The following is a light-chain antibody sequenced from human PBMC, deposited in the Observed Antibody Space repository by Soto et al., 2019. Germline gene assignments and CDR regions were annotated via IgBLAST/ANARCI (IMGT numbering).Light chain of an antibody. J-gene: IGLJ1*01. Sequence: QSALTQPASVSGSPGQSITISCSGTSRDIGGFKYVSWYQQHPGKAPKLMIYEVKNRPSGVSDRFSGSKSGNTASLTISGLQADDEADYFCGSYTSTSTHYVFGTGTKLTVL. CDR2: EVK. V-gene: IGLV2-14*01. CDR3: GSYTSTSTHYV. CDR1: SRDIGGFKY.